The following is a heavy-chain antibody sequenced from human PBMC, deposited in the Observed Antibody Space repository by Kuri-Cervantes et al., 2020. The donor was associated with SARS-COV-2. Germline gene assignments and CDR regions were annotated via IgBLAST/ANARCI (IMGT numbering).Heavy chain of an antibody. D-gene: IGHD6-13*01. CDR3: ARDRDEYSISWYGSYFYGMDV. CDR1: GFTFSSYS. J-gene: IGHJ6*02. V-gene: IGHV3-21*01. Sequence: GESLKISCAASGFTFSSYSMNWVRQAPGKGLEWVSYISSSSSYIYHADSVKGRFTISRDNAKNSLYLQMNSLRAEDTAVYYCARDRDEYSISWYGSYFYGMDVWGQGTTVTVSS. CDR2: ISSSSSYI.